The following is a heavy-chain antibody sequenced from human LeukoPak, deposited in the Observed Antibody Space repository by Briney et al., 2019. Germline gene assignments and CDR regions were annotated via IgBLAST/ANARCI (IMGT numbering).Heavy chain of an antibody. CDR3: ARIGSVWDNWFDP. CDR2: IYTSGST. Sequence: SETLSLTCTVSGGSISSYYWSWIRQPAGKGLEWIGRIYTSGSTNYNPSLKSRVIMSVDMSQNQFSLKLTSVTAADTAVYYCARIGSVWDNWFDPWGQGTLVTVSS. V-gene: IGHV4-4*07. CDR1: GGSISSYY. J-gene: IGHJ5*02. D-gene: IGHD6-19*01.